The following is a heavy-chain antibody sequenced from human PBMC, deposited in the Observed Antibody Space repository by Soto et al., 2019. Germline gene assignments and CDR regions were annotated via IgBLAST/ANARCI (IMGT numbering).Heavy chain of an antibody. V-gene: IGHV3-74*01. J-gene: IGHJ5*02. CDR2: INSDASHT. CDR1: VFSFSTDG. D-gene: IGHD2-2*01. Sequence: PGVSLRRSCSSCVFSFSTDGLHLILQVPVKCLEWVSLINSDASHTYYAYSVKGRFTISRDNAKNTLHLEMNSLRAEDTAVYYCVRDGHCIPTRSYGKWFDHWCQGTRVNVS. CDR3: VRDGHCIPTRSYGKWFDH.